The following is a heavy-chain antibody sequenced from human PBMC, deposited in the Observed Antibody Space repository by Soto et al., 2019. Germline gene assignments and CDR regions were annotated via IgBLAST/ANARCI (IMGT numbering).Heavy chain of an antibody. Sequence: XSVKVSFKASGYTFTSYYMHLVRHSPGQGLEWMGIINPSGGSTSYAQKFQGRVTMTRDTSKNQFSLNLSSVTAADTAVYFCASDVSGWSSRALDYWGLGTLVTVSS. D-gene: IGHD6-13*01. CDR2: INPSGGST. CDR3: ASDVSGWSSRALDY. V-gene: IGHV1-46*01. CDR1: GYTFTSYY. J-gene: IGHJ4*02.